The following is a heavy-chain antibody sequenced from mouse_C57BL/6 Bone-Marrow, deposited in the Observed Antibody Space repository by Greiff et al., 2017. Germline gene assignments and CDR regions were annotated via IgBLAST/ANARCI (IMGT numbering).Heavy chain of an antibody. J-gene: IGHJ2*01. Sequence: LVESGAELVRPGASVKLSCTASGFNIKDDYMHWVKQRPEQGLEWIGWIDPENGDTEYASKFQGKATITADTSSNTAYLQLSSLTSEDTAVYYCTTGYLLWPHWSQGTTLTVSS. CDR2: IDPENGDT. V-gene: IGHV14-4*01. CDR1: GFNIKDDY. D-gene: IGHD2-1*01. CDR3: TTGYLLWPH.